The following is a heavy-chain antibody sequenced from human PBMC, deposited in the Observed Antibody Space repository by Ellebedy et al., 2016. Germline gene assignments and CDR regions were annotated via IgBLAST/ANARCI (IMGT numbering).Heavy chain of an antibody. CDR1: GGSFSGYY. Sequence: SETLSLTCAVYGGSFSGYYWSWIRQPPGKGLEWIGEINHSGSTNYNPSLKSRVTISVDTYKNQFSLKLSSVTAADTAVYYCARDGYYDFWSGYQPFDYWGQGTPVTVSS. J-gene: IGHJ4*02. CDR2: INHSGST. D-gene: IGHD3-3*01. V-gene: IGHV4-34*01. CDR3: ARDGYYDFWSGYQPFDY.